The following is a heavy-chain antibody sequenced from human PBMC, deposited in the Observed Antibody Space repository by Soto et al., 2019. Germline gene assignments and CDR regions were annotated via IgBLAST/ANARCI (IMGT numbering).Heavy chain of an antibody. CDR2: IYYSGST. V-gene: IGHV4-39*01. CDR1: GGSISSSSYY. CDR3: AIVTMVRGVITTQYYYYMDV. Sequence: SETLSLTCTVSGGSISSSSYYWGWIRQPPGKGLEWIGSIYYSGSTYYNPSLKSRVTISVDTSKNQFSLKLSSVTAADTAVYYCAIVTMVRGVITTQYYYYMDVWGKGTTVTVSS. J-gene: IGHJ6*03. D-gene: IGHD3-10*01.